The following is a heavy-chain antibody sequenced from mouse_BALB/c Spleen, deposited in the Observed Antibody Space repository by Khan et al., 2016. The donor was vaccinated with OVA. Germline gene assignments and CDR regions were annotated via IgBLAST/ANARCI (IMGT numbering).Heavy chain of an antibody. CDR3: ARAGWEVFAY. Sequence: QVQLKQSGPELVKPGASVKMSCKASGYTFTDYVMNWVKQRNGQGLEWIGLIYPGSDSPYYNEHFKGTATLTPDRSSSTAYMQLSNLTAEDSAVYVCARAGWEVFAYWGQGTLVTVSA. CDR1: GYTFTDYV. D-gene: IGHD1-1*02. V-gene: IGHV1-77*01. J-gene: IGHJ3*01. CDR2: IYPGSDSP.